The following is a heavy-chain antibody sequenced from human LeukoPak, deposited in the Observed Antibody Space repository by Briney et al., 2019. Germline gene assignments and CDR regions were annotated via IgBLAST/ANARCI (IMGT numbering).Heavy chain of an antibody. Sequence: PSETLSLTCTVSGGSISSSSYYWGWIRQPPGKGLEWIGEINHSGSTNYNPSLKSRVTISVDTSKNQFSLKLSSVTAADTAVYYCARGPYDYVWGRPHYFDYWGQGTLVTVSS. CDR1: GGSISSSSYY. V-gene: IGHV4-39*07. J-gene: IGHJ4*02. CDR2: INHSGST. CDR3: ARGPYDYVWGRPHYFDY. D-gene: IGHD3-16*01.